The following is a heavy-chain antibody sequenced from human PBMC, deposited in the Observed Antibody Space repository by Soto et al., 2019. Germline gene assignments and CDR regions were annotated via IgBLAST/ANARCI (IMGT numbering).Heavy chain of an antibody. CDR3: ADENGSWYFDS. CDR2: VYNYGST. Sequence: SETLSLTCTVSGASIIGHYWSWIRQPPGKGLEWIGYVYNYGSTTYSPSLKSRVTISAXXXXXXIXLXLXXXTAADTAIYYCADENGSWYFDSWGQGTLVTVSS. D-gene: IGHD6-25*01. CDR1: GASIIGHY. J-gene: IGHJ4*02. V-gene: IGHV4-59*11.